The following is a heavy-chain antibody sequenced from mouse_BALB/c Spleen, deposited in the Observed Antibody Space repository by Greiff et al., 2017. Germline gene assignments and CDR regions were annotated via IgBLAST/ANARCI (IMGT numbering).Heavy chain of an antibody. Sequence: VHLVESGAELVKPGASVKLSCKTSGYTFTSYWIQWVKQRPGQGLGWIGEIFPGTGTTYYNEKFKGKATLTIDTSSSTAYMQLSSLTSEDSAVYFCARDWDNWGQGTTLTVSS. CDR2: IFPGTGTT. D-gene: IGHD4-1*01. CDR3: ARDWDN. J-gene: IGHJ2*01. V-gene: IGHV1S132*01. CDR1: GYTFTSYW.